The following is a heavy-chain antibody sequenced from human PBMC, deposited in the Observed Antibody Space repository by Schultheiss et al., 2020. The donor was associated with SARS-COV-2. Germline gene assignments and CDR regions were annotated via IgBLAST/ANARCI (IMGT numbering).Heavy chain of an antibody. J-gene: IGHJ3*02. CDR3: ARDGCSTSCFDAFDI. V-gene: IGHV3-11*05. D-gene: IGHD2-2*01. Sequence: GGSLRLSCAASGFTFSDYYMSWIRQAPGKGLEWVSYISSSSSYTNYADSVKGRFTISRDNAKNSLYLQMNSLRAEDTAVYYCARDGCSTSCFDAFDIWGRGTMVTVAS. CDR1: GFTFSDYY. CDR2: ISSSSSYT.